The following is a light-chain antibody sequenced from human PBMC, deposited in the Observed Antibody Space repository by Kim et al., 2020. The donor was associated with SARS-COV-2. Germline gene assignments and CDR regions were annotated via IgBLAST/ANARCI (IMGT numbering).Light chain of an antibody. CDR1: SLRTYY. Sequence: SSELTQDPAVSVALGQTVRITCQGDSLRTYYASWYQQKPGQAPILVIYGKNNRPSGIPDRFSGSSSGHTASLTVTGAQAVDEANYYCNSRDISGYHVVFG. CDR2: GKN. V-gene: IGLV3-19*01. J-gene: IGLJ2*01. CDR3: NSRDISGYHVV.